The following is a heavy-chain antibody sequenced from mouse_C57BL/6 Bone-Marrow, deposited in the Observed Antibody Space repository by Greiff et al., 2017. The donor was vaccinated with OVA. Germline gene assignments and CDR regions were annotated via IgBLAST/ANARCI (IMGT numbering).Heavy chain of an antibody. D-gene: IGHD1-1*01. J-gene: IGHJ3*01. V-gene: IGHV5-17*01. CDR2: ISSGSSTI. Sequence: DVQLVESGGGLVKPGGSLKLSCAASGFTFSDYGMHWVRQAPEKGLEWVAYISSGSSTIYYADTVKGRFTISRDNAKNTLFLQMTSLRSEDTAMYYCARWDTTVVAPFAYWGQGTLVTVSA. CDR1: GFTFSDYG. CDR3: ARWDTTVVAPFAY.